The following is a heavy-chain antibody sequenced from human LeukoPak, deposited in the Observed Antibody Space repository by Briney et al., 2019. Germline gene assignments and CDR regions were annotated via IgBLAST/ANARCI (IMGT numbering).Heavy chain of an antibody. D-gene: IGHD1-26*01. V-gene: IGHV1-69*06. Sequence: SVKVSCKASGGTFSSYAISWVRQAPGQGLEWMGGIIPIFGTANYAQKFQGRVTITADKSTSTAYMELSSLRSEDTAVYYCARDRVGAIGRGYYYYYMDVWGKGTTVTVSS. CDR2: IIPIFGTA. J-gene: IGHJ6*03. CDR3: ARDRVGAIGRGYYYYYMDV. CDR1: GGTFSSYA.